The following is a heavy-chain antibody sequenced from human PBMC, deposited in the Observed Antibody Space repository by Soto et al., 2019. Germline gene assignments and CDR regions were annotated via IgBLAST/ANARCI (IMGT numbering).Heavy chain of an antibody. D-gene: IGHD6-19*01. J-gene: IGHJ5*02. CDR1: GFSLRTSGVG. CDR2: IYWNDDK. Sequence: SGPTLVNPTQTLTLTCIFSGFSLRTSGVGVGWIRQPPGKALEWLGFIYWNDDKRYSPSLKSRLTITKDTSKNQVVLTMTNMEPVDTATYYCAKSGSSGWYGWFDPWGQGTLVTVSS. CDR3: AKSGSSGWYGWFDP. V-gene: IGHV2-5*01.